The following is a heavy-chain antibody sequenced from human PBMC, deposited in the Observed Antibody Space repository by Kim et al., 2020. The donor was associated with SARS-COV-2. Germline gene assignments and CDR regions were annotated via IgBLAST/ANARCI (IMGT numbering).Heavy chain of an antibody. CDR2: IYPADSDT. CDR3: ARVSGSRTTVWYGLDV. CDR1: GYSFTNYW. D-gene: IGHD3-10*01. J-gene: IGHJ6*02. Sequence: GESLKISCKGSGYSFTNYWIAWVRQMPGKGLEWMAIIYPADSDTRYSPSFQGQVTISADKSISTAYLQWSSLKASDTAMYYCARVSGSRTTVWYGLDVWGQGTTVTVSS. V-gene: IGHV5-51*01.